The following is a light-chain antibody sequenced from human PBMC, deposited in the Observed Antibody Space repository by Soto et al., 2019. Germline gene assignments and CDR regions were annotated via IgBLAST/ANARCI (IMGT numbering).Light chain of an antibody. CDR2: DVT. J-gene: IGLJ2*01. CDR1: SSDVGGYTY. CDR3: CSYAGKYTFL. V-gene: IGLV2-11*01. Sequence: QSALTQPRSVSGSPGQSVTISCTGTSSDVGGYTYVSWYQQNAGKPPKLMIYDVTKRPSGVPDRFSGSKSGNTASLTISGLQAEDESDYACCSYAGKYTFLFGAGTKLTVL.